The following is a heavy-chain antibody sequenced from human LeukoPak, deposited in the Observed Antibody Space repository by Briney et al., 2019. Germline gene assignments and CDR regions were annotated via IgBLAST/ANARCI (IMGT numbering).Heavy chain of an antibody. D-gene: IGHD3-22*01. CDR3: ARGYYYDSSGYYSGAFDI. CDR1: GYTFTSYY. V-gene: IGHV1-46*01. J-gene: IGHJ3*02. Sequence: ASVKVSCKASGYTFTSYYMHWVRQAPGQGLEWMGIINPSGGSTSYAQKSQGRVTMTRDTSTSTVYMELSSLRSEDTAVYYCARGYYYDSSGYYSGAFDIWGQGTMVTVSS. CDR2: INPSGGST.